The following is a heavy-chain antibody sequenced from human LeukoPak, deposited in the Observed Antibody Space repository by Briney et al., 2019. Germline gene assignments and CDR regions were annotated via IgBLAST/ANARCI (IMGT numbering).Heavy chain of an antibody. CDR1: GDTFSSYA. Sequence: ASVKVSCKASGDTFSSYAINWVRQAPGQGPEWMGRITPFLGIANYPQKFQGRVTITADESTTTVYMELSSLRSEDTAVYYCAREACREVGLMWPRLGVQDCRYDHWGQGTLVTVSS. V-gene: IGHV1-69*04. J-gene: IGHJ4*02. D-gene: IGHD3-16*01. CDR3: AREACREVGLMWPRLGVQDCRYDH. CDR2: ITPFLGIA.